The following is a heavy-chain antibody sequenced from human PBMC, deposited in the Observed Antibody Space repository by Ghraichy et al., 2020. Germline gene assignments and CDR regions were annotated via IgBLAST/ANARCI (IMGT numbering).Heavy chain of an antibody. CDR2: ISYDGSNK. CDR1: GFTFSSYG. D-gene: IGHD3-10*01. Sequence: GGSLRLSCAASGFTFSSYGMHWVRQAPGKGLEWVAVISYDGSNKYYADSVKGRFTISRDNSKNTLYLQMNSLRAEDTAVYYCAKGTRRSSYFDYWGQGTLVTVSS. J-gene: IGHJ4*02. V-gene: IGHV3-30*18. CDR3: AKGTRRSSYFDY.